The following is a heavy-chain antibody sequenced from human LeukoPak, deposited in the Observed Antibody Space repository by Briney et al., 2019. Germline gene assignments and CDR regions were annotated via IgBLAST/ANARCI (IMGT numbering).Heavy chain of an antibody. V-gene: IGHV3-53*01. D-gene: IGHD3-22*01. Sequence: GGSLRLSCAASGFTVSSNYMSWVRQAPGKGLEWVSVIYSGGITYYADSVKGRFTISRDNSRNTLYLQMNSLRAEDTAVYYRARDRGGYYDSSGYAYFDYWGQGTLVTVSS. CDR1: GFTVSSNY. CDR2: IYSGGIT. CDR3: ARDRGGYYDSSGYAYFDY. J-gene: IGHJ4*02.